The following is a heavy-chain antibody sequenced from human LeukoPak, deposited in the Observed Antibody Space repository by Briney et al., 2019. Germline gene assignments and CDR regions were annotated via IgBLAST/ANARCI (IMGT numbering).Heavy chain of an antibody. CDR2: ISAYNGNT. CDR1: GYTFTSYG. D-gene: IGHD6-19*01. V-gene: IGHV1-18*04. J-gene: IGHJ4*02. CDR3: ARDGYSSGWYGIDY. Sequence: GASVKVSCKASGYTFTSYGISWVRQAPGQGLEWTGWISAYNGNTNYAQKLQGRVTMTTDTSTSTAYMGLRSLRSDDTAVYYCARDGYSSGWYGIDYWGQGTLVTVSS.